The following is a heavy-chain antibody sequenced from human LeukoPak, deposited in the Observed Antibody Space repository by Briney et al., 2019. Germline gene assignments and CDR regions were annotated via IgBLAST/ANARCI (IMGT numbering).Heavy chain of an antibody. J-gene: IGHJ5*02. Sequence: PSETLSLTCAVYGGSFSGYYWSCIRQPPGKGLEWIGEINHSGSTNYNPSLKSRVTISVDTSKNQFSLKLSSVTAADTAVYYCARGGRITIFGVVTPRWFDPWGQGTLVIVSS. CDR3: ARGGRITIFGVVTPRWFDP. CDR2: INHSGST. CDR1: GGSFSGYY. V-gene: IGHV4-34*01. D-gene: IGHD3-3*01.